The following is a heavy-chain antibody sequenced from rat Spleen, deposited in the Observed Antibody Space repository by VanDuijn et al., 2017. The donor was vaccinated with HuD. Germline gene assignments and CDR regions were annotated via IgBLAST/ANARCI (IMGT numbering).Heavy chain of an antibody. V-gene: IGHV5-7*01. Sequence: EVQLVESGGGLVQPGRSLKLSCAASGFTFSDYNMAWVRQAPKKGLEWVATISYDGSSTYYRDSVKGRFTISRDNAKSTLYLQMDSLRSEDTATYYCASPLGAHGYWGQGVMVTVSS. CDR2: ISYDGSST. CDR1: GFTFSDYN. D-gene: IGHD5-1*01. CDR3: ASPLGAHGY. J-gene: IGHJ2*01.